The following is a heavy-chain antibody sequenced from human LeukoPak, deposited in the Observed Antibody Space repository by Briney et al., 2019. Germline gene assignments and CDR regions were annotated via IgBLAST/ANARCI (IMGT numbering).Heavy chain of an antibody. CDR2: IYPGDSDT. J-gene: IGHJ4*02. D-gene: IGHD3-22*01. CDR1: GYSFTNYW. Sequence: GESLKISCKGSGYSFTNYWIGWVRQMPGKGLEWMAIIYPGDSDTKYSPSFQGQVTISVDESISTAYLQWSSLKASDTAMYYCVRTYDRSGHYYPDYWGQGTLVTVSS. V-gene: IGHV5-51*01. CDR3: VRTYDRSGHYYPDY.